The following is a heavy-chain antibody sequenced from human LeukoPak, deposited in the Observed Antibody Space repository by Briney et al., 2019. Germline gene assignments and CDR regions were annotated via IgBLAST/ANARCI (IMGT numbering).Heavy chain of an antibody. CDR3: ARGAYDIWTAPKWMVDY. V-gene: IGHV4-59*01. CDR2: IHHSGST. CDR1: GGPINSYY. D-gene: IGHD3-9*01. Sequence: SETLSLTCTVSGGPINSYYWSWIRQPPGKGLAWIGYIHHSGSTNYNPSLQSRVTISIDMSKNQFSLKLNSVTAADTAVYYCARGAYDIWTAPKWMVDYWGQGTLVTVSS. J-gene: IGHJ4*02.